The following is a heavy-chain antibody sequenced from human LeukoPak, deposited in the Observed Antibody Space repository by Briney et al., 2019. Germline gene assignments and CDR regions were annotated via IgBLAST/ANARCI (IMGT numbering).Heavy chain of an antibody. V-gene: IGHV3-11*04. CDR3: ARDRSLGDYGDSPAGY. D-gene: IGHD4-17*01. J-gene: IGHJ4*02. CDR1: GFTFSDYY. CDR2: VSSSGSTI. Sequence: GGSLRLSCAASGFTFSDYYMSWIRQAPGKGLEWVSYVSSSGSTIYYADSVKGRFTISRDNAKNSLCLQMNSLRAEDTAVYYCARDRSLGDYGDSPAGYWGQGTLVTVSS.